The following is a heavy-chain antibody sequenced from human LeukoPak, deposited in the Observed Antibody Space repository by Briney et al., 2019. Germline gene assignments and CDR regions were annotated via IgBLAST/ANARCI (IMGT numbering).Heavy chain of an antibody. CDR1: GYTFTSYA. CDR3: ARGRGYNYGYCDY. V-gene: IGHV7-4-1*02. D-gene: IGHD5-18*01. CDR2: INTYTGNP. Sequence: ASVKVSCKASGYTFTSYALNWVRQAPGQGLEWMGWINTYTGNPTYVQGFTGRVVFSLDTSDTTAYLQISSLKAEDTAVYYCARGRGYNYGYCDYWGQGTLDTVSS. J-gene: IGHJ4*02.